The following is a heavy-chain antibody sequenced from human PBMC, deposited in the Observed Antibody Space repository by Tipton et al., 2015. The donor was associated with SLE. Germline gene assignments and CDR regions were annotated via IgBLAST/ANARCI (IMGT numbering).Heavy chain of an antibody. CDR3: ARGGSSWPDAFDI. Sequence: TLSLTCTVSGGSISSYYWSWIRHPPGKGLEWIGYIYYSGSTNYNPSLKSRVTISVDTSKNQFSLKLSSVTAADTAVYYCARGGSSWPDAFDIWGQGTMVTVSS. CDR1: GGSISSYY. V-gene: IGHV4-59*01. J-gene: IGHJ3*02. CDR2: IYYSGST. D-gene: IGHD6-13*01.